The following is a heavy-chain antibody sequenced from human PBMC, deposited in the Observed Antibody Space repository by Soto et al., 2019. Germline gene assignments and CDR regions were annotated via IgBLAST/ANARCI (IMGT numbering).Heavy chain of an antibody. J-gene: IGHJ6*02. CDR3: AKEHTAMVVSYGMDV. CDR2: IRGRGGRN. CDR1: GFTFSSYA. V-gene: IGHV3-23*01. Sequence: GGSLRLSCAASGFTFSSYAMSWVRQAPGKGLGGVPAIRGRGGRNYYADSVKGRFTISRDNSKNTLYLQMNSLRAEDTAVYYCAKEHTAMVVSYGMDVWGQGTTVTVSS. D-gene: IGHD5-18*01.